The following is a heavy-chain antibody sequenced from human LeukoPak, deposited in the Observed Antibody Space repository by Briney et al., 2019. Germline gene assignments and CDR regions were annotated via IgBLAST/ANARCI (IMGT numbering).Heavy chain of an antibody. J-gene: IGHJ4*02. Sequence: GGSVRVPCAASGFTFNSYALNWVRQAPGKGLQWVSFISGGGGTTDYADSVKGRFTISRDNSKKMLYLQMNSLRAEDTAVYYCAKVHPSGWSGTSYSFDSWGQGTLVTVSS. CDR1: GFTFNSYA. CDR2: ISGGGGTT. V-gene: IGHV3-23*01. CDR3: AKVHPSGWSGTSYSFDS. D-gene: IGHD6-19*01.